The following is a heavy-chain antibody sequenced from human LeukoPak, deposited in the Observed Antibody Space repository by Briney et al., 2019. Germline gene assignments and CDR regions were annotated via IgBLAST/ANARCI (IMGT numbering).Heavy chain of an antibody. CDR2: ISPDGSEN. J-gene: IGHJ4*02. V-gene: IGHV3-7*01. CDR1: RLTFKSYW. CDR3: AREKPIRSSLDY. Sequence: GGSLRLSCGASRLTFKSYWMSWVRQTPGKGLEWVANISPDGSENYYIDSVKGRFTISIDNTNNSLYLEMSSLRVDDTAVYYCAREKPIRSSLDYWGQGTLVTVS. D-gene: IGHD6-13*01.